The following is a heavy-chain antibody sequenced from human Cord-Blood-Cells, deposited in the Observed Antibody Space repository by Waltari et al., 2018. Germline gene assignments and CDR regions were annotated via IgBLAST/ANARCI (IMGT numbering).Heavy chain of an antibody. CDR3: ARYSSSSWYFDY. J-gene: IGHJ4*02. Sequence: QVQLVQSGAEVEQPASSVKVSCKASGGAFSSYAISWVGQAPGQGLEWMGRIIPILGITNYAQKFQGRVTITADKSTSTAYMELSSLRSEDTAVYYCARYSSSSWYFDYWGQGTLVTVSS. CDR2: IIPILGIT. CDR1: GGAFSSYA. V-gene: IGHV1-69*09. D-gene: IGHD6-6*01.